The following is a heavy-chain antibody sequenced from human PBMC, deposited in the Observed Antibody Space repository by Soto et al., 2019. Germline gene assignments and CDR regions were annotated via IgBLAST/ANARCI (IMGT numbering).Heavy chain of an antibody. D-gene: IGHD6-19*01. CDR2: IIPVFNTT. CDR3: ARSLGRGWTPY. J-gene: IGHJ4*02. CDR1: GGTFSSYT. Sequence: QVHLVQSEAEVKKPGSSVKVSCKASGGTFSSYTVSWVRQAPGQGLEWVGGIIPVFNTTYYAQKFQGRVTILEDKSTSTAYMELSNLRSEGTAVYYCARSLGRGWTPYWGQGTLVTVSS. V-gene: IGHV1-69*06.